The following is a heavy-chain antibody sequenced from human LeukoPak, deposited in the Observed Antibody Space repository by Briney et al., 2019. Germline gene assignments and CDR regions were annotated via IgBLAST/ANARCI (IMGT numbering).Heavy chain of an antibody. J-gene: IGHJ4*02. CDR2: ISGSGGST. V-gene: IGHV3-23*01. CDR1: GFTFSSYA. D-gene: IGHD6-19*01. CDR3: AKDPGIAVAGNDY. Sequence: GGSLRLSCAASGFTFSSYAMSWVRQAPGEGLEWVSAISGSGGSTYYADSVKGRFTISRDNSKNTLYLQMNSLRAEDTAVYYCAKDPGIAVAGNDYWGQGTLVTVSS.